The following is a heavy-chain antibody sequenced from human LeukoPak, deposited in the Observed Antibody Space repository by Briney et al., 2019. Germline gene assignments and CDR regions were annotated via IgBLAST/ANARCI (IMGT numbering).Heavy chain of an antibody. CDR3: AKDRSRDGYNLDAFDI. D-gene: IGHD5-24*01. Sequence: PGRSPRLSCAASGFTFSTYGMHWVRQAPGKGLEWVAVIWYDGSNEYYADSVKGRFTISRGNSKNTLYLQMNSLRAEDTAVYYCAKDRSRDGYNLDAFDIWGQGTMVTVSS. J-gene: IGHJ3*02. CDR2: IWYDGSNE. V-gene: IGHV3-33*06. CDR1: GFTFSTYG.